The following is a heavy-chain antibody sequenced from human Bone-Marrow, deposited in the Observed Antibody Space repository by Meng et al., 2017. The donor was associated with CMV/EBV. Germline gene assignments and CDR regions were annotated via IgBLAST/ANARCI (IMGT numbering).Heavy chain of an antibody. CDR2: IKQDGSEK. J-gene: IGHJ4*02. CDR3: ARVQRGYSSSWTSFDY. D-gene: IGHD6-13*01. Sequence: GESLKISCAASGFTFSSYWMSWVRQAPGKGLEWVANIKQDGSEKYYVDSVKGRFTISRDNAKNSLYLQMNSLRAEDTAVYYCARVQRGYSSSWTSFDYWGQGTLVTVS. V-gene: IGHV3-7*01. CDR1: GFTFSSYW.